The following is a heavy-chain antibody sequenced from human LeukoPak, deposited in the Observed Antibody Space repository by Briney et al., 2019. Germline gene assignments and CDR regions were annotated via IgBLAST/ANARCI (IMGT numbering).Heavy chain of an antibody. J-gene: IGHJ4*02. D-gene: IGHD2-2*01. CDR1: GFTFSSYW. Sequence: PGGSLRLSCAASGFTFSSYWMSWVRQAPGKGLEWVAVIWYDGSNKYYADSVKGRFTISRDNSKNTLYLQMNSLRAEDTAVYYCAKGFSSTSWEIDYWGQGTLVTVSS. CDR2: IWYDGSNK. CDR3: AKGFSSTSWEIDY. V-gene: IGHV3-33*06.